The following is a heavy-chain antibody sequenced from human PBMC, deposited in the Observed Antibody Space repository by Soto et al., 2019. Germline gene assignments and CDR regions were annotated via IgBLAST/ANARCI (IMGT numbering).Heavy chain of an antibody. CDR1: GLPHSRFS. D-gene: IGHD4-17*01. CDR3: VHPRSTVQIPPT. CDR2: ISSNGDST. V-gene: IGHV3-64D*06. Sequence: VSLRLSCTASGLPHSRFSMHWVRQAPGKGLEYVSGISSNGDSTYYADSVKGRFTISRDNSKNTLYLQMSSLRAVDTAVYYCVHPRSTVQIPPTWGQGTLVTVSS. J-gene: IGHJ5*02.